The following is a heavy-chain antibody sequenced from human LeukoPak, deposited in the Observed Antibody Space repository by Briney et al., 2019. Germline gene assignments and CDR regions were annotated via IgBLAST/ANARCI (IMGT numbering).Heavy chain of an antibody. V-gene: IGHV3-33*06. J-gene: IGHJ6*03. CDR2: IWYDGSNE. CDR1: GLTFSNYG. D-gene: IGHD2-2*01. Sequence: GGSLRLSCAASGLTFSNYGMHWVRQAPGKGLEWVAVIWYDGSNEYYADSVKGRFTISRDNSKNTLYLQMNSLRAEDTAVYYCAKASRYCSSTSCPYYYYYYYMDVWGKGTTVTVSS. CDR3: AKASRYCSSTSCPYYYYYYYMDV.